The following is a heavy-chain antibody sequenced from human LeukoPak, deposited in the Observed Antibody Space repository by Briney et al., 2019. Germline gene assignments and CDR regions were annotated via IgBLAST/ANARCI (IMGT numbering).Heavy chain of an antibody. J-gene: IGHJ4*02. CDR3: AKNAAPRGGYYFDY. CDR2: IWYDGSNK. Sequence: GGSLRLSCAASGFTFSSYGMHWVRQAPGKGLEWVAVIWYDGSNKYYADSVKGRFTISRDNSKNTLYPQMNSLRAEDTAVYYCAKNAAPRGGYYFDYWGQGTLVTVSS. D-gene: IGHD6-6*01. CDR1: GFTFSSYG. V-gene: IGHV3-33*06.